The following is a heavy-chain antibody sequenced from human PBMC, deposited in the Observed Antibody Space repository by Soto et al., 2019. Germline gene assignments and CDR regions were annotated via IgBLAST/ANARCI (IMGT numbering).Heavy chain of an antibody. CDR3: ARVGGRFLEFPEWLWGLTITSGPDAFDI. CDR2: INAGNGDT. Sequence: ASVKVSCKASGYTFTNYAMNWVRQAPGQGLEWMGWINAGNGDTKYSQRFQDRVTITRDTSASTAYMELSSLRSDDTAVYYCARVGGRFLEFPEWLWGLTITSGPDAFDIWGQGTMVTVSS. D-gene: IGHD3-3*01. J-gene: IGHJ3*02. V-gene: IGHV1-3*01. CDR1: GYTFTNYA.